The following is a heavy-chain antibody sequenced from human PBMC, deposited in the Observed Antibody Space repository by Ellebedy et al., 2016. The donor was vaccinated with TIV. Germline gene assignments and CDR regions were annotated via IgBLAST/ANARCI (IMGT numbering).Heavy chain of an antibody. Sequence: PGGSLRLSCAASGFTFSSYTMNRVRQAPGKGLEWVSSISRSSDYIYYADSVKGRSTISRDNAKNSLYLQMKSLRAEDTTVYYCARSGFYAMDVWGQGTTVTVSS. CDR3: ARSGFYAMDV. D-gene: IGHD5-12*01. J-gene: IGHJ6*02. V-gene: IGHV3-21*03. CDR1: GFTFSSYT. CDR2: ISRSSDYI.